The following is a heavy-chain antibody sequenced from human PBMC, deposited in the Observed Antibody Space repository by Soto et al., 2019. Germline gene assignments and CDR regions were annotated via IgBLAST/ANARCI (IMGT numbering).Heavy chain of an antibody. Sequence: EVQLLESGGGLVQPGGSLRLSCAASGFTFSSYAMSWVRQAPGKGLEWVSAISGSGGSTYYADSVKGRFTISRNNSKNTLYLQMNSERAEDTAVYYCAKIMIRYSSGWAFDYWGQGTLVTVSS. D-gene: IGHD6-25*01. J-gene: IGHJ4*02. CDR3: AKIMIRYSSGWAFDY. CDR2: ISGSGGST. V-gene: IGHV3-23*01. CDR1: GFTFSSYA.